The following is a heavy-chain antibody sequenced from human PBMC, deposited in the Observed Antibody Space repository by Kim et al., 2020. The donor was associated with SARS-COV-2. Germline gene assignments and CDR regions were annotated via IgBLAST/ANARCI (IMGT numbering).Heavy chain of an antibody. D-gene: IGHD3-10*01. CDR3: PADIGSGN. CDR2: IVVGSGNT. Sequence: SVKVSCKASGFTFTSSAVQWVRQARGQRLEWIGWIVVGSGNTNYAQKFQERVSITWDMSSSTASMELSSLRSDDTAVYYCPADIGSGNWGQGTPVSFSS. V-gene: IGHV1-58*01. CDR1: GFTFTSSA. J-gene: IGHJ4*02.